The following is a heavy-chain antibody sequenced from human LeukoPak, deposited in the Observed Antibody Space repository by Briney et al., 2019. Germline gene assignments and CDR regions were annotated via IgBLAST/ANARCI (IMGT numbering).Heavy chain of an antibody. J-gene: IGHJ6*02. D-gene: IGHD2-2*01. CDR1: GYTFTSYG. CDR3: ARVEYPTWPRMGYYGMDV. V-gene: IGHV1-18*01. CDR2: ISAYNGNT. Sequence: ASVNVSCKASGYTFTSYGISWVRQAPGQGREWMGWISAYNGNTNYAQKLQGRVTMTTDTSTSTAYTELRSLRSDDTAVYYCARVEYPTWPRMGYYGMDVWGQGTTVTVSS.